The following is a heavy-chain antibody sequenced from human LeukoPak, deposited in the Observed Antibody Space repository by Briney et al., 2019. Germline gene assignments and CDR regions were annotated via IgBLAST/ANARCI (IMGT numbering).Heavy chain of an antibody. CDR2: ISGSGDST. Sequence: GGSLRLSCAASGFTFRSYGMTWVRQAPGEGLEWVSAISGSGDSTYYADSVKGRFTISRDNSRNTLYLQMNSLRAGDTAVYYCAKSFRSTSLDYWGQGTLVTVSS. CDR3: AKSFRSTSLDY. J-gene: IGHJ4*02. D-gene: IGHD2-2*01. CDR1: GFTFRSYG. V-gene: IGHV3-23*01.